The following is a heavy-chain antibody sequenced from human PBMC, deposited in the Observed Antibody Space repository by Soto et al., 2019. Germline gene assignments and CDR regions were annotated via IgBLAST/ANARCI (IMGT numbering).Heavy chain of an antibody. CDR2: IYYSGRT. J-gene: IGHJ4*02. CDR3: AKNLPKTGRFDY. Sequence: SETLSLTWTLSGDSITRITYFWARIRQPPGKGLEWIGSIYYSGRTYFNPSLTSRVSISVDRSKNQFSLKMTSVTAADTAVYYCAKNLPKTGRFDYWGQGTLVTVSS. V-gene: IGHV4-39*01. CDR1: GDSITRITYF.